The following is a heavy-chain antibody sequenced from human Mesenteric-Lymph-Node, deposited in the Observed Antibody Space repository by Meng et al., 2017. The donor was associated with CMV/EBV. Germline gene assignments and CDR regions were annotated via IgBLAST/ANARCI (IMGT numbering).Heavy chain of an antibody. CDR2: TYCRSKWYN. J-gene: IGHJ6*02. CDR3: AREGRGRGYCSGGSCYSGNYYYGMDV. Sequence: IRQSPSRGLGWLGRTYCRSKWYNDYAVSVKSRITINPDTSKNQFSLQLNSVTPEDTAVYYCAREGRGRGYCSGGSCYSGNYYYGMDVWGQGTTVTVSS. D-gene: IGHD2-15*01. V-gene: IGHV6-1*01.